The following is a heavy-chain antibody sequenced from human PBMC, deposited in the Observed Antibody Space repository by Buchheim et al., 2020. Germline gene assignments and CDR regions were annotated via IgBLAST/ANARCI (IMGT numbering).Heavy chain of an antibody. Sequence: QVQLQQWGAGLLKPSETLSLTCAVYGGSFSGYYWSWIRQPPGKGLEWIGEINHSGSTNYNPSLKSRVTISVDTSKNQFSLKLSSVTAADAAVYYCARGPEWHSFGYFDYWGQGTL. CDR2: INHSGST. V-gene: IGHV4-34*01. D-gene: IGHD1-14*01. J-gene: IGHJ4*02. CDR1: GGSFSGYY. CDR3: ARGPEWHSFGYFDY.